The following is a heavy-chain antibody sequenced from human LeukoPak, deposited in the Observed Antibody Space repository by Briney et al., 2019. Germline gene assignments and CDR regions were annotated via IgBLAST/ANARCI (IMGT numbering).Heavy chain of an antibody. J-gene: IGHJ3*02. CDR3: AKGRRLAELKPKDAFDI. D-gene: IGHD6-19*01. V-gene: IGHV3-30*18. CDR2: ISYDGSNK. Sequence: GGSLRLSCAASGFTFRNYGMNWVRQAPGKGLEWVAVISYDGSNKYYADSVKGRFTISRDNSKNTLYLQMNSLRAEDTAVYYCAKGRRLAELKPKDAFDIWGQGTMVTVSS. CDR1: GFTFRNYG.